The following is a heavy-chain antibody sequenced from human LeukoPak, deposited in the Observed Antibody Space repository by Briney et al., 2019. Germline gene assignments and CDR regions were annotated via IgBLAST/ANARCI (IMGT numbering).Heavy chain of an antibody. D-gene: IGHD1-14*01. CDR3: ARLEPGGPPYYYGMDV. CDR2: FYYRGST. J-gene: IGHJ6*02. CDR1: GGSTSSYIYY. Sequence: SETLSLTCTVSGGSTSSYIYYWGWIRQSPGKGLEWIGSFYYRGSTYYNPSFKSRVTISIDTSKNQFSLKLSSVTAADTAVYYCARLEPGGPPYYYGMDVWGQGTTVTISS. V-gene: IGHV4-39*01.